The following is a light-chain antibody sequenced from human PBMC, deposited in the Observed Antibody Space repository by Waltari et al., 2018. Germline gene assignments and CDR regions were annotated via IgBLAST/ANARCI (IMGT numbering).Light chain of an antibody. CDR3: QQYGRSWNT. CDR2: GAS. Sequence: EIVLTQSPGTLSLSPGERATLSCRASQSVSSSYLAWYQQKPGQAPRLLIHGASSRATGSPDRFRGSGSGTDFTLTTSRLEPEDFAVYYCQQYGRSWNTFGQGTKLEIK. CDR1: QSVSSSY. J-gene: IGKJ2*01. V-gene: IGKV3-20*01.